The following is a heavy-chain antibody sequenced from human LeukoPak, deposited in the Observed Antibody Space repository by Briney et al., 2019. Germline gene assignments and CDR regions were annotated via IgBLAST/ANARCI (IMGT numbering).Heavy chain of an antibody. V-gene: IGHV3-9*01. CDR1: GFIFDDYA. Sequence: PGRSLRLSCAASGFIFDDYAMHWVRQAPGEGLEWVSGISWNSGSIDYADSVKGRFTISRDNAKNSLYLQINSLRGEDTALYYCASSPGGYFEDGMDVWGQGTTVTVSS. J-gene: IGHJ6*02. CDR2: ISWNSGSI. CDR3: ASSPGGYFEDGMDV. D-gene: IGHD3-9*01.